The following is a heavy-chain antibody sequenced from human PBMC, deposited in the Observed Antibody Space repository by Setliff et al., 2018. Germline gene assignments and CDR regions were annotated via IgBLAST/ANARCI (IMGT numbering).Heavy chain of an antibody. CDR3: ARLYRPESRYYFFDY. V-gene: IGHV3-48*03. J-gene: IGHJ4*02. CDR2: ISGSGSSI. Sequence: GGSLRLSCAASGFTFSSYEMNWVRQAPGRGLEWVSYISGSGSSIFYADSVKGRFTISRDNAKNSLYLQMNSLRAEDTAVYYCARLYRPESRYYFFDYWGQGTLVTVSS. D-gene: IGHD3-3*01. CDR1: GFTFSSYE.